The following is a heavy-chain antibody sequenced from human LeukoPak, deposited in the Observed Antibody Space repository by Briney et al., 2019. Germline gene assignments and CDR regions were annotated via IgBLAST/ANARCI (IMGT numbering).Heavy chain of an antibody. J-gene: IGHJ4*02. D-gene: IGHD2-21*02. V-gene: IGHV4-59*08. CDR2: IYYSGAT. CDR3: ARARHFVVVTAKYYFDY. Sequence: SETLSLTCTVSGGSISDYYWTWIRQPPGKGLEWIGYIYYSGATNYNPSLKSRATISVDRSKNQFSLKLSSVTAADTAVYYCARARHFVVVTAKYYFDYWGQGTLVTVSS. CDR1: GGSISDYY.